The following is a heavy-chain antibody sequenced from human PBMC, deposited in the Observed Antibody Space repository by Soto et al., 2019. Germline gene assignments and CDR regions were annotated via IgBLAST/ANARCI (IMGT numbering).Heavy chain of an antibody. CDR1: GFTFSDYL. D-gene: IGHD3-10*01. V-gene: IGHV3-11*01. J-gene: IGHJ6*02. CDR3: VRAYYGSGTKYGMDV. Sequence: QVQLVESGGDLVKPGGSLRLSCVVSGFTFSDYLMGWIRQAPGKGLEWVSYISRSGTIKYCADSMKGRFTISRDNVKNSLYLQMNSLRVEDTAVYYCVRAYYGSGTKYGMDVWGQGTTVTVS. CDR2: ISRSGTIK.